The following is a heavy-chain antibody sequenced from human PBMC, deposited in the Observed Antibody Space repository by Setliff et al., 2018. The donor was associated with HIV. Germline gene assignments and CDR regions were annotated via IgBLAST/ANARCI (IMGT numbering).Heavy chain of an antibody. D-gene: IGHD3-3*01. CDR2: MNPSSGKT. CDR1: GYSFISHD. CDR3: ARITSRITIFAY. V-gene: IGHV1-8*01. J-gene: IGHJ4*02. Sequence: ASVKVSCKASGYSFISHDINWVRQATGQGPEWMGWMNPSSGKTGYAEKFQGRITMTRNTSTSTAYMEMSSLRSEDTAVYYCARITSRITIFAYWGQGTLVTVS.